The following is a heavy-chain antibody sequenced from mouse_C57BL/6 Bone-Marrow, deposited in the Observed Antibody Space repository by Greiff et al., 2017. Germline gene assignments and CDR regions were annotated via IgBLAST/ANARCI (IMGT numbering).Heavy chain of an antibody. J-gene: IGHJ3*01. CDR3: ATYYSSAWFAY. V-gene: IGHV2-9-1*01. D-gene: IGHD2-5*01. CDR2: IWTGGGT. Sequence: VKLMESGPGLVAPSPSLSITCTVSGFSFTSYAISWVRQPPGKGLEWLGVIWTGGGTNYNSALKSRLSISKDDSKSQVFLKMNSLQTDDTARYYCATYYSSAWFAYWGQGTLVTVSA. CDR1: GFSFTSYA.